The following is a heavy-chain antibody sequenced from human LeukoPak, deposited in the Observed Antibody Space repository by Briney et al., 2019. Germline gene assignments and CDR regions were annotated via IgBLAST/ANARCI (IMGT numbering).Heavy chain of an antibody. CDR1: GFTFDDYA. V-gene: IGHV3-9*01. J-gene: IGHJ4*02. CDR2: ISWNSGSI. D-gene: IGHD3-10*01. CDR3: AKDSMIRGVPVYFDY. Sequence: GGSLRLSCAASGFTFDDYAMHWVRQAPGKGLEWVSGISWNSGSIGYADSVKGRFTISRDNAKNSLYLQMNSLRAEDTALYYCAKDSMIRGVPVYFDYWGQGTLVTVSS.